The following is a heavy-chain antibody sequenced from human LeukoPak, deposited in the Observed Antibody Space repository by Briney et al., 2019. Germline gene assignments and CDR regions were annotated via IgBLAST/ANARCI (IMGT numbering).Heavy chain of an antibody. V-gene: IGHV4-39*07. D-gene: IGHD1-26*01. CDR3: ARSDRSVGAITHWFDP. CDR2: IYTSGST. Sequence: PSETLSLTCTVSGDSISTSNSYWGWIRQPPGKGLEWIGRIYTSGSTNYNPSLKSRVTMSVDTSKNQFSLKLSSVTAADTAVYYCARSDRSVGAITHWFDPWGQGTLVTVSS. CDR1: GDSISTSNSY. J-gene: IGHJ5*02.